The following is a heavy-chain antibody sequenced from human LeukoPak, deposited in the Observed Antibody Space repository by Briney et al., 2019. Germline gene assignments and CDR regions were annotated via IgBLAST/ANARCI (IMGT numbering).Heavy chain of an antibody. J-gene: IGHJ4*02. CDR3: ARVGGYDSSGYYGDY. Sequence: SETLSLTCTVSGGSISSGGYYWSWIRQHPGKGLEWIGYIYYSGSAYYNPSLKSRVTISVDTSKNQFSLKLSSVTAADTAVYYCARVGGYDSSGYYGDYWGQGTLVTVSS. D-gene: IGHD3-22*01. CDR1: GGSISSGGYY. V-gene: IGHV4-31*03. CDR2: IYYSGSA.